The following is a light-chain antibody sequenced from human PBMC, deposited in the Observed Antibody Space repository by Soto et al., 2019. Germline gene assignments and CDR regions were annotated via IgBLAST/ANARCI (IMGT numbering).Light chain of an antibody. V-gene: IGKV1-27*01. CDR3: QKYNSAPWT. Sequence: DVQMTHSPSSLAASVGDSVTITCRASQGISNYLAWYQQNPGKVPKLLSYAASTLQSGVPSRFSGSGSGTDFTLTVSSLQPEDVGTYYCQKYNSAPWTFGQGTKVDIK. CDR1: QGISNY. J-gene: IGKJ1*01. CDR2: AAS.